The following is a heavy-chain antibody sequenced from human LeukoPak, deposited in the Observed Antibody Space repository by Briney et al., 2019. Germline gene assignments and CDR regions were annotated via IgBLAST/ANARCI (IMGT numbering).Heavy chain of an antibody. V-gene: IGHV1-69*13. CDR2: IIPIFGTA. CDR1: GYTFTSYG. J-gene: IGHJ6*02. Sequence: ASVKVSCKASGYTFTSYGISWVRQAPGQGLEWMGGIIPIFGTANYAQRFQGRVTITADESTSTAYMELSSLRSEDTAVYYCARYGMVATLDYYGMDVWGQGTTVTVSS. D-gene: IGHD5-12*01. CDR3: ARYGMVATLDYYGMDV.